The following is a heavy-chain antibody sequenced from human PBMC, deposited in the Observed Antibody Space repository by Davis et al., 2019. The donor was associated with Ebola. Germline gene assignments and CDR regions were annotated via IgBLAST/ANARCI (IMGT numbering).Heavy chain of an antibody. J-gene: IGHJ6*03. D-gene: IGHD2-2*01. Sequence: GESLKISCAASGFTFSNAWMSWVRQAPGKGLEWVGRIKSKTDGGTTDYAAPVKGRFAMSRDDSKNTLYLQMNSLKTEDTAVYYCTADVVPAATRGVYYYYYYMDVWGKGTTVTVSS. CDR1: GFTFSNAW. CDR3: TADVVPAATRGVYYYYYYMDV. CDR2: IKSKTDGGTT. V-gene: IGHV3-15*01.